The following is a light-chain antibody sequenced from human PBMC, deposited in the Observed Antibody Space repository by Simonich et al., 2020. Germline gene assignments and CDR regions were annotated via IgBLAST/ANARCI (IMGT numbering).Light chain of an antibody. CDR1: QGISSA. CDR2: DAS. V-gene: IGKV1D-13*01. CDR3: QQFNNYPRLT. Sequence: AIQLTQSPSSLSASVGDRVTITCRASQGISSALAWYQQKPGKAPKLLIYDASSLESGFPSRFSGSGSGTDFTLTISSLQPEDFATYYCQQFNNYPRLTFGGGTKVEIK. J-gene: IGKJ4*01.